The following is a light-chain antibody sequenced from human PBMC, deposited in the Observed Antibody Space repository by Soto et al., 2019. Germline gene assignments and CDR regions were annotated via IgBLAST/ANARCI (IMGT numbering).Light chain of an antibody. CDR1: SSDVGRYKF. CDR2: EVS. J-gene: IGLJ3*02. Sequence: QSALTQPASVSGSPGQSITISCTGTSSDVGRYKFVSWCQQHPGKAPKLMIYEVSNRPSGVSNRFSGSKSGNTASLTISGLQAEDEADYYCSSYTSSTTLVFGGGTKLTVL. CDR3: SSYTSSTTLV. V-gene: IGLV2-14*01.